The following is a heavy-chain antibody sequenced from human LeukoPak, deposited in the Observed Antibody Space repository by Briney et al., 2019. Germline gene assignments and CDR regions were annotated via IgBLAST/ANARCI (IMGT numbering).Heavy chain of an antibody. CDR1: GFTFSSYW. CDR3: AREEYDILTGYSNFDY. J-gene: IGHJ4*02. Sequence: GRSLRLSCAASGFTFSSYWMSWVRQAPGKGLEWVANIKQDGSEKYYVDSVKGRFTISRDSAKNSLYLQMNSLRAEDTAVYYCAREEYDILTGYSNFDYWGQGTLVTVSS. V-gene: IGHV3-7*03. D-gene: IGHD3-9*01. CDR2: IKQDGSEK.